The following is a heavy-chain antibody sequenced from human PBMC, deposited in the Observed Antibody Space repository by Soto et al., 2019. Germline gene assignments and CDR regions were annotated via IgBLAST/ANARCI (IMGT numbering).Heavy chain of an antibody. J-gene: IGHJ4*02. D-gene: IGHD4-17*01. Sequence: ASVKVSCKASGYTFTSFGINWVRQAPGQGLEWMGWVDPNGGGSNSAQKFQGLVTMTWDTSITTAYLDLTRLTTNDTATYFCATWVDYGDFEGFDFWGQGTLVTVSS. CDR1: GYTFTSFG. CDR3: ATWVDYGDFEGFDF. V-gene: IGHV1-2*04. CDR2: VDPNGGGS.